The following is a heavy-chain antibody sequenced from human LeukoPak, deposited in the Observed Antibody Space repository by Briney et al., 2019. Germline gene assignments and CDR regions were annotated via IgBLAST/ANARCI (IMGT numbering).Heavy chain of an antibody. CDR3: ARYYDFWSGYYFRPGDYYYMDV. V-gene: IGHV4-61*02. D-gene: IGHD3-3*01. CDR2: IYTSGST. CDR1: GGSISSGSYY. Sequence: SQTLSLTCTVPGGSISSGSYYWSWIRQPAGKGLEWIGRIYTSGSTNYNPSLKSRVTISVDTSKNQFSLKLSSVTAADTAVYYCARYYDFWSGYYFRPGDYYYMDVWGKGTTVTVSS. J-gene: IGHJ6*03.